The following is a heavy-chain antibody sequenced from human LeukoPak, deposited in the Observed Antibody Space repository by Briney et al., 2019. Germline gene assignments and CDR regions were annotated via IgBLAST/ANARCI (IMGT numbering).Heavy chain of an antibody. J-gene: IGHJ3*02. CDR1: GGTFSSYA. Sequence: GASVKVSCKASGGTFSSYAISWVRQAPGQGLEWMGGIIPIFGTANYAQKFQGRVTITTDESTSTAYMELSSLRSEDTAVYYCARVQMAVDAFDIWGQGTMVTVPS. CDR2: IIPIFGTA. D-gene: IGHD5-24*01. CDR3: ARVQMAVDAFDI. V-gene: IGHV1-69*05.